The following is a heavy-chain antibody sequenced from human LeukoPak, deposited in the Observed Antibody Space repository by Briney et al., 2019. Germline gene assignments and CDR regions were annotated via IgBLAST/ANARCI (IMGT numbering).Heavy chain of an antibody. Sequence: GGSLSLSCAASGFSFSSYWMTWARQAPGRGLEWVAYIKEDGSEKYSVDPVKGRFTVSRDNTKKLVYLQMNNRRAEDTAVYYCAREARFDYWGQGTMVAVCS. CDR1: GFSFSSYW. CDR3: AREARFDY. J-gene: IGHJ4*02. V-gene: IGHV3-7*05. CDR2: IKEDGSEK.